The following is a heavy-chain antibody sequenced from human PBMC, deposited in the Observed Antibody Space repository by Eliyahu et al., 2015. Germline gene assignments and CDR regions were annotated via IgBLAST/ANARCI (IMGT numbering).Heavy chain of an antibody. CDR2: ISNSGDTT. CDR1: GFTFSIXA. Sequence: EVHLVESGGGLVQPGGSLRLSCSASGFTFSIXAMHWVRQAPGKGLEYVSAISNSGDTTYYADSVKGRFTISRENSKNTLFLQMTSLRSEDTAVYYCVKALLPSNTKNYYYYAMDVWGQGTTVTVSS. J-gene: IGHJ6*02. V-gene: IGHV3-64D*08. D-gene: IGHD3-22*01. CDR3: VKALLPSNTKNYYYYAMDV.